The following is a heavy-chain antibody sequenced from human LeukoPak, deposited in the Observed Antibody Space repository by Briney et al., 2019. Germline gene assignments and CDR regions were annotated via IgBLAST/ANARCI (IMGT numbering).Heavy chain of an antibody. CDR1: GFTFGSYA. Sequence: GRSLRLSCAASGFTFGSYAMHWVRQAPGKGLEWVAVISHDGSNKYNADSAKGRFTISRDNSKNTLYLQMNSLRAEDTAVYYCARASYHYDSSNSKGAFDVWGQGTMVTVSS. CDR2: ISHDGSNK. J-gene: IGHJ3*01. D-gene: IGHD3-22*01. CDR3: ARASYHYDSSNSKGAFDV. V-gene: IGHV3-30-3*01.